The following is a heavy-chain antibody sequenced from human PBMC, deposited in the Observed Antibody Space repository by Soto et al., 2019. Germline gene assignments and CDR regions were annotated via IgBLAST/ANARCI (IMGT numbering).Heavy chain of an antibody. CDR1: GGTFSSYA. J-gene: IGHJ6*02. Sequence: QVQLVQSGAEVKKPGSSVKVSCKASGGTFSSYAISWVRQAPGQGLEWMGGIIPIFGTANYAQKFQGRVTITADESTSTAYMELSSLRSEDTAVHYCARVPAGRSGYYRGHAYYYYGMDVWGQGTTVTVSS. CDR2: IIPIFGTA. V-gene: IGHV1-69*01. D-gene: IGHD3-22*01. CDR3: ARVPAGRSGYYRGHAYYYYGMDV.